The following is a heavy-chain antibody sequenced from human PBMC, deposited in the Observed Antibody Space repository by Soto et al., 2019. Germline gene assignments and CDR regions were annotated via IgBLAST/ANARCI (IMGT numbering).Heavy chain of an antibody. Sequence: QVQLVQSGAEVKKPGASVKVSCKASGYTFTSYGISWVRQAPGQGLEWMGWISAYNGNTNYAQKLQGRVTMTTDTSTSTAYMELRSLRSDDTAVYYCARESDVLRYFDWLPGHEHPHAFDIWGQGTMVTVSS. CDR3: ARESDVLRYFDWLPGHEHPHAFDI. J-gene: IGHJ3*02. CDR2: ISAYNGNT. CDR1: GYTFTSYG. D-gene: IGHD3-9*01. V-gene: IGHV1-18*01.